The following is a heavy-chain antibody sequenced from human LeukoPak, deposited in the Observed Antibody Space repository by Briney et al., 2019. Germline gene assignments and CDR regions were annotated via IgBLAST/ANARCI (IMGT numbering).Heavy chain of an antibody. V-gene: IGHV1-46*01. CDR2: INPSGGST. J-gene: IGHJ6*02. CDR3: ARDVDTAMDLYGMDV. CDR1: GYTFTSYY. Sequence: ASVKVSCKASGYTFTSYYMHWVRQAPGQGLEWMGIINPSGGSTSYAQKFQGRVTMTGDTSTSTVYMELSSLRSEDTAVYYCARDVDTAMDLYGMDVWGQGTTVTVSS. D-gene: IGHD5-18*01.